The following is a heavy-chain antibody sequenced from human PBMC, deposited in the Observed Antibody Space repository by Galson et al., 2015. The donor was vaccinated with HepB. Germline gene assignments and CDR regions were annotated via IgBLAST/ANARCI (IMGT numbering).Heavy chain of an antibody. CDR3: ATSRSTYGGNLPWVYGMDV. CDR1: GGTFSSYT. Sequence: SVKVSCKASGGTFSSYTISWVRQAPGQGLEWMGRIIPILGIANYAQKFQGRVTITADKSTSTAYMELSSLRSEDTAVYYCATSRSTYGGNLPWVYGMDVWGQGTTVTVSS. D-gene: IGHD4-23*01. CDR2: IIPILGIA. J-gene: IGHJ6*02. V-gene: IGHV1-69*02.